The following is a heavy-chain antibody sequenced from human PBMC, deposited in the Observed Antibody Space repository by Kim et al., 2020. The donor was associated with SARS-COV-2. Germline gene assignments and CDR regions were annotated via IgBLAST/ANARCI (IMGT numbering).Heavy chain of an antibody. V-gene: IGHV3-9*01. CDR3: AKSKAAAGERFDY. CDR2: ISWNSGSI. CDR1: GFTFDDYA. Sequence: GGSLRLSCAASGFTFDDYAMHWVRQAPGKGLEWVSGISWNSGSIGYADSVKGRFTISRDNAKNSLYLQMNSLRAEDTALYYCAKSKAAAGERFDYWGQGTLVAVSS. J-gene: IGHJ4*02. D-gene: IGHD6-13*01.